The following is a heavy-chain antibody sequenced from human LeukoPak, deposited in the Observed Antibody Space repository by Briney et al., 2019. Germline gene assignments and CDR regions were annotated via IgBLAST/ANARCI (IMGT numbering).Heavy chain of an antibody. D-gene: IGHD2-15*01. Sequence: GGSLRLSCAASEFTFRKYGMHWVRQAPGKGLEWIGVISYDGTNKYYADAVKGRFTISRDNSKNTLLLQINSLRVEDTAVYYCAKDQAFCTGGSCYYNYYHMDVWGKGTTVTVSS. V-gene: IGHV3-30*18. CDR1: EFTFRKYG. J-gene: IGHJ6*03. CDR3: AKDQAFCTGGSCYYNYYHMDV. CDR2: ISYDGTNK.